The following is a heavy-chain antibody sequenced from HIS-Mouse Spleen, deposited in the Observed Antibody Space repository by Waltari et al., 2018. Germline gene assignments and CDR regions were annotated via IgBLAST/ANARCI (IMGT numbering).Heavy chain of an antibody. CDR3: ARDRLGGSGSYYFDY. Sequence: QVQLVESGGGVVQPGRSLRLACSAFGFHFSRYAMTWVRSSPGKGLEWVAVISYDGSNKYYADSVKGRFTISRDNSKNTLYLQMNSLRAEDTAVYYCARDRLGGSGSYYFDYWGQGTLVTVSS. D-gene: IGHD3-10*01. CDR2: ISYDGSNK. V-gene: IGHV3-30*04. J-gene: IGHJ4*02. CDR1: GFHFSRYA.